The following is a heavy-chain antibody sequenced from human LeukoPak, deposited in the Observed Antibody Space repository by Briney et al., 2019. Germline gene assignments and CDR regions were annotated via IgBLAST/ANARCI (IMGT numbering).Heavy chain of an antibody. V-gene: IGHV1-69*06. CDR3: ARGKNWNDLTFDY. Sequence: SVKVSFKASGGTFSIYAISWVRQAPGQGLEWMGGIIPIFGTANYAQKFQGRVTITADKSTSTAYMELSSLRSEDTAVYYCARGKNWNDLTFDYWGQGTLVTVSS. CDR2: IIPIFGTA. J-gene: IGHJ4*02. D-gene: IGHD1-1*01. CDR1: GGTFSIYA.